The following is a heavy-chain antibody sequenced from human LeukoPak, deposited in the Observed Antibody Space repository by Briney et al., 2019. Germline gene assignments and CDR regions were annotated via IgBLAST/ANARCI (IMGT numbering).Heavy chain of an antibody. Sequence: SQTLSLTCTVSGGSISSGSYYWSWIRQPAGKGLEWIGRIYTSGSTNYNPSLKSRVTISVDTSKNQFSLQLRSVTAADTAVYYCARDSGDGYYYYYYMDVWGKGTTVTVSS. CDR2: IYTSGST. CDR3: ARDSGDGYYYYYYMDV. CDR1: GGSISSGSYY. J-gene: IGHJ6*03. D-gene: IGHD4-17*01. V-gene: IGHV4-61*02.